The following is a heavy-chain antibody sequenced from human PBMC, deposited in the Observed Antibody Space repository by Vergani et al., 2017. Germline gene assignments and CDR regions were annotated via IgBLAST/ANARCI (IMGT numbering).Heavy chain of an antibody. V-gene: IGHV1-69*08. CDR3: ARDLTNSYGMDV. J-gene: IGHJ6*02. CDR2: IIPILGIA. D-gene: IGHD1-1*01. Sequence: QVPLVQSGAEVKKPGSSVKVSCKASGGTFSSYTISWVRRAPGQGLEWMGRIIPILGIANFAQKFQGRVTITADKSTSTAYMELSSLRSEDTAVYYCARDLTNSYGMDVWGQGTTVTVSS. CDR1: GGTFSSYT.